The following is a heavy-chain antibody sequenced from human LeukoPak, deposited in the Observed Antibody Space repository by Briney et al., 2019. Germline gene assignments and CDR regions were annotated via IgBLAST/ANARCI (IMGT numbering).Heavy chain of an antibody. CDR3: ARDGDTAMILFAFDI. CDR1: GGSINSYY. V-gene: IGHV4-59*01. CDR2: ISYSGST. J-gene: IGHJ3*02. Sequence: SETLSLTCTVSGGSINSYYWSWIWQPPGKGLEWIGYISYSGSTSYNPSLKSRVTISVDTSKNQFSLKLTSVTAADTAVYYCARDGDTAMILFAFDIWGQGTMVTVSS. D-gene: IGHD5-18*01.